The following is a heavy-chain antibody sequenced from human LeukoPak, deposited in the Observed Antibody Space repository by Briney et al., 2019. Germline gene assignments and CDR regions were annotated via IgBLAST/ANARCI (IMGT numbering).Heavy chain of an antibody. CDR1: SGSISSYY. CDR2: IYYSGST. CDR3: ARAVYDILTGYSFDY. Sequence: SETLSLTCTVSSGSISSYYWSWIRQPPGKGLEWIGYIYYSGSTNYNPSLKSRVTISVDASKNQFSLKLSSVTAADTAVYYCARAVYDILTGYSFDYWGQGTLVTVSS. V-gene: IGHV4-59*01. J-gene: IGHJ4*02. D-gene: IGHD3-9*01.